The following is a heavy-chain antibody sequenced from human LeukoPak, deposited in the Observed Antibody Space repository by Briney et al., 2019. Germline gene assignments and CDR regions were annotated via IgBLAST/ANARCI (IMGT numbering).Heavy chain of an antibody. CDR1: GGSISSGGYS. J-gene: IGHJ4*02. D-gene: IGHD4-23*01. CDR3: AREAHGGNYFDY. V-gene: IGHV4-30-2*01. CDR2: IYHSGST. Sequence: PSETLSLTCADSGGSISSGGYSWSWIRQPPGKGLEWIGYIYHSGSTYYNPSLKSRVTISVDRSKNQFSLKLSSVTAADTAVYYCAREAHGGNYFDYWGQGTLVTVSS.